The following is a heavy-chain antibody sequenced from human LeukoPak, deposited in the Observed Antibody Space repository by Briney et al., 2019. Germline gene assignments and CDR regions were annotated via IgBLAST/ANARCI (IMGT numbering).Heavy chain of an antibody. D-gene: IGHD3-10*01. CDR1: GFLFDTHD. Sequence: SGGSLRLSCGASGFLFDTHDMHWVRQAPGKGLEWVAFIRSDGYHTYYADSVKGRFTISRDNSRNTLYLQMNSLRVEDTAIYYCGYYNSGSHYTPDCWGQGTLVTVSS. V-gene: IGHV3-30*02. CDR2: IRSDGYHT. J-gene: IGHJ4*02. CDR3: GYYNSGSHYTPDC.